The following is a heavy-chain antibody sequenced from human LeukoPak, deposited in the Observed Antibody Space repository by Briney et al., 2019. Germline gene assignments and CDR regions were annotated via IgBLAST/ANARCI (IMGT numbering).Heavy chain of an antibody. J-gene: IGHJ4*02. CDR1: GYTFTTYS. CDR3: ARDLIVYGSGSYFDY. CDR2: INVGNGNT. D-gene: IGHD3-10*01. V-gene: IGHV1-3*01. Sequence: GASVTVSCKTSGYTFTTYSIHWVCQAPGQGLAWMARINVGNGNTKYSQNFQGRLTITTDTSASTAYMELSSLRSEDTALYFCARDLIVYGSGSYFDYWGQGTLVTVSS.